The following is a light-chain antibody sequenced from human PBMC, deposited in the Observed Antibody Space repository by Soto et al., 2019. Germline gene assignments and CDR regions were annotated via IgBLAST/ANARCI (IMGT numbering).Light chain of an antibody. CDR1: SSDVGGYNY. J-gene: IGLJ1*01. CDR2: EVT. Sequence: QSALTQPASVSGSPGQSITISCTGSSSDVGGYNYVSWYQQQPGKAHKVMIYEVTNRPSGVYNRFSGSKSDSTASLTIAGIQSEDGAEYSCRSFTSSSTRVFGTGTKVTVL. CDR3: RSFTSSSTRV. V-gene: IGLV2-14*01.